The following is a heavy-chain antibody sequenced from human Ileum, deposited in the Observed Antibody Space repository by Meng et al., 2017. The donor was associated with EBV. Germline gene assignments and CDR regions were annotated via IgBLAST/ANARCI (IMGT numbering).Heavy chain of an antibody. V-gene: IGHV1-8*01. J-gene: IGHJ4*02. CDR3: VRTLERGDY. CDR2: MNPKTGTA. Sequence: QVQLVQSGDAVKKPGASVKVSCKASGYTFTNYDISWVRQATGQGLEWMGWMNPKTGTAHYAQKFQGRVSMTRDTSITTAYMELSSLTSEDTAVYYCVRTLERGDYWGQGTLVTVSS. D-gene: IGHD5-24*01. CDR1: GYTFTNYD.